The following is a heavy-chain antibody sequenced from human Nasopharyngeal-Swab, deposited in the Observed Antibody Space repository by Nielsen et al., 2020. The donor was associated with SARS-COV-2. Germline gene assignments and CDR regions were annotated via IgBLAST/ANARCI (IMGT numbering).Heavy chain of an antibody. V-gene: IGHV3-23*01. J-gene: IGHJ3*02. D-gene: IGHD5-12*01. Sequence: GGSLRLSCAASGFTFSSYAMSWVRQAPGKGLEWVSAISGSGGSTYYADSVKGRFTIPRDNSKNTLYLQMNSLRAEDTAVYYCARDPDVDIVATDAFDIWGQGTMVTVSS. CDR1: GFTFSSYA. CDR2: ISGSGGST. CDR3: ARDPDVDIVATDAFDI.